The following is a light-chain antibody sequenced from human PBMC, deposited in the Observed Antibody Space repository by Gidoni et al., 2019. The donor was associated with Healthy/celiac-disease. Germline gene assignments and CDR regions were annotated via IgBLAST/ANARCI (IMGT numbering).Light chain of an antibody. CDR2: AAS. Sequence: IQMAQSPSSLSASVGDRVTITCRASQSISSYLNWYQQKPVKAPKLLIYAASSLQSGGPSRFSGSGSGTDFTLTISCLQPEDCATYYCQQSYSTPSFGGGTKVEIK. J-gene: IGKJ4*01. V-gene: IGKV1-39*01. CDR1: QSISSY. CDR3: QQSYSTPS.